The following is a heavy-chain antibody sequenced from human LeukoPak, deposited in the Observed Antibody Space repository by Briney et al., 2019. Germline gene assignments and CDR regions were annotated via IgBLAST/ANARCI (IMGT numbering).Heavy chain of an antibody. Sequence: SETLSLTCTVSGGSISSYYWSWIRQPPGKGLEWIGYIYYSGGTNYNPSLKSRVTISVDTSKNQFSLKLSSVTAADTAVYYCARVVVVAATGRDYYYYGMDVWGQGTTVTVSS. CDR3: ARVVVVAATGRDYYYYGMDV. CDR1: GGSISSYY. J-gene: IGHJ6*02. D-gene: IGHD2-15*01. V-gene: IGHV4-59*01. CDR2: IYYSGGT.